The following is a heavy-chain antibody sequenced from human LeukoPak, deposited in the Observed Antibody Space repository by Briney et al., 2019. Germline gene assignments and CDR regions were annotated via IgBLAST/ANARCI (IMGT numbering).Heavy chain of an antibody. CDR3: ARDIVGATGFDY. J-gene: IGHJ4*02. V-gene: IGHV1-69*13. CDR2: IIPIFGTA. D-gene: IGHD1-26*01. CDR1: GGTFSSYA. Sequence: SVKVSCKASGGTFSSYAISWVRQAPGQRLEWMGGIIPIFGTANYAQKFQGRVTITADESTSTAYMELSSLRSEDTAVYYCARDIVGATGFDYWGQGTLVTVSS.